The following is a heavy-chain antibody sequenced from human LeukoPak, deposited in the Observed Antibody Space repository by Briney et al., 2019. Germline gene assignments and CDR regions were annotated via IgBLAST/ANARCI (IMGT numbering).Heavy chain of an antibody. Sequence: PSGTLSLTCSVSGVPISDYHWIWIRQPPAKGLEWMGYFCYSGSTRYNPSLKSRVTMSVDTSKNQFSLRLNSVAAADTAVYYCARMYSGTSYYFDFWGQGTLVTVSS. CDR3: ARMYSGTSYYFDF. V-gene: IGHV4-59*01. CDR2: FCYSGST. CDR1: GVPISDYH. D-gene: IGHD1-26*01. J-gene: IGHJ4*02.